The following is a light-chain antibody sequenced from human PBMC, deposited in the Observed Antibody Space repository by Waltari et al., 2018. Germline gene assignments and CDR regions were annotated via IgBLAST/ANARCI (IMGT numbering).Light chain of an antibody. J-gene: IGLJ3*02. CDR1: ALPKKY. CDR3: YSADGSGDLGV. Sequence: YELTQPPSVSVSPGQTARITCSGAALPKKYAFWYQQKSGQAPVLVLYDDDKRPSGIPERFSGSSSGSMATLTITGAQVGDEADYYCYSADGSGDLGVFGGGTKVTVL. CDR2: DDD. V-gene: IGLV3-10*01.